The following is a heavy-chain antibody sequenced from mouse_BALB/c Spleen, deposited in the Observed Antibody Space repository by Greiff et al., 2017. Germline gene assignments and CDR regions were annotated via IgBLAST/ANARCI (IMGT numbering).Heavy chain of an antibody. Sequence: QVQLKESAAELARPGASVKMSCKASGYTFTSYTMHWVKQRPGQGLEWIGYINPSSGYTEYNQKFKDKTTLTADKSSSTAYMQLSSLTSEDSAVYYGARRRDNWDGFAYWGQGTLVTVSA. CDR2: INPSSGYT. CDR3: ARRRDNWDGFAY. J-gene: IGHJ3*01. V-gene: IGHV1-4*02. D-gene: IGHD4-1*01. CDR1: GYTFTSYT.